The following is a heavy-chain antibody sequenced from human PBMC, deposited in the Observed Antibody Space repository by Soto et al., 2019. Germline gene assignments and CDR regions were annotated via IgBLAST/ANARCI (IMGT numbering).Heavy chain of an antibody. CDR1: GGSISSSGYY. CDR3: ARGSGRQVYNYYGMDV. V-gene: IGHV4-39*07. D-gene: IGHD3-10*01. Sequence: SSETLSLTCTVSGGSISSSGYYWGWVRQPPGKGLEWIGSIYYSGSTYYSTSLKSRVTISVDTSKNQFSLKLSSVTAADTAVYYCARGSGRQVYNYYGMDVWGQGTTVT. CDR2: IYYSGST. J-gene: IGHJ6*02.